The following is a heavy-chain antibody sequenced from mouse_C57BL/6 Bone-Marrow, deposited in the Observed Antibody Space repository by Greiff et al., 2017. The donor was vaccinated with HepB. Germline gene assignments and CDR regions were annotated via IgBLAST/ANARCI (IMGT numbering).Heavy chain of an antibody. D-gene: IGHD1-1*01. Sequence: DVHLVESGPGLVKPSQSLSLTCSVTGYSITSGYYWNWIRQFPGNKLEWMGYISYDGSNNYNPSLKNRISITRDTSKNQFFLKLNSVTTEDTATYYCASPLITTVDYYAMDYWGQGTSVTVSS. V-gene: IGHV3-6*01. CDR2: ISYDGSN. CDR3: ASPLITTVDYYAMDY. J-gene: IGHJ4*01. CDR1: GYSITSGYY.